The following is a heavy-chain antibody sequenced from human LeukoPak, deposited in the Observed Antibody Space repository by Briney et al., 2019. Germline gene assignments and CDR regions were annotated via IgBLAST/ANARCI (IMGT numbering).Heavy chain of an antibody. V-gene: IGHV3-30*04. D-gene: IGHD5-18*01. J-gene: IGHJ6*02. Sequence: GRSLRLSCAASGFTFSSYAMHWVRQAPGKGLEWVAVISYDGSNKYYADSVKGRFTISRDNSKNTLYLQMNSLRAEDTAVYYCAREGRDTAMVYYGMDVWGQGTTVNVSS. CDR1: GFTFSSYA. CDR2: ISYDGSNK. CDR3: AREGRDTAMVYYGMDV.